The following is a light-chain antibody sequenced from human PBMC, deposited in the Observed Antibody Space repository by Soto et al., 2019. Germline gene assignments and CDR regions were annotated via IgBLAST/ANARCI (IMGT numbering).Light chain of an antibody. CDR2: GAS. CDR3: QQLNNFPRT. Sequence: DIQLTQSPSFLSASVGDRVTITFRASQGISSYLAWYQQRPGKAPKLLMYGASTLQSGVPSRFSGSACGTTFTLTLNNLQPEDFATYYCQQLNNFPRTFGQGTKEE. V-gene: IGKV1-9*01. J-gene: IGKJ1*01. CDR1: QGISSY.